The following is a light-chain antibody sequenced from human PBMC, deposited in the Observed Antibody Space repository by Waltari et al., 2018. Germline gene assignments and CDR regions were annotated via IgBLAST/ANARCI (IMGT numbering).Light chain of an antibody. CDR1: QTISNY. Sequence: IQMTQDPSSLSASVGDRVTMTCRASQTISNYLNWYQQKPREAPKLLIYAASTLQTGVPSRFSATGSGTEFTLTSSGLQPEDSATYFCQQGYNSPTFGQGTRVEIK. CDR2: AAS. V-gene: IGKV1-39*01. J-gene: IGKJ1*01. CDR3: QQGYNSPT.